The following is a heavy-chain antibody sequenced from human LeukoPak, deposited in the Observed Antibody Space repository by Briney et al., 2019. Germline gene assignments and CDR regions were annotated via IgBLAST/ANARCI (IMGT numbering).Heavy chain of an antibody. J-gene: IGHJ6*02. V-gene: IGHV1-8*01. CDR3: ARAGSGWYRYYYYGMDV. D-gene: IGHD6-19*01. CDR2: MNPNSGNT. CDR1: GYTFTSYD. Sequence: ASVKVSCKASGYTFTSYDINWVRQATGQGLEWMGWMNPNSGNTGYAQKLQGRVTMTRNTSISTAYMELSSLRSEDTAVYYCARAGSGWYRYYYYGMDVWGQGTTVTVSS.